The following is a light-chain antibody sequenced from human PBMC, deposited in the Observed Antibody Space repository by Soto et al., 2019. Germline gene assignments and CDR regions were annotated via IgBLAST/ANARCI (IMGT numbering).Light chain of an antibody. V-gene: IGLV1-44*01. J-gene: IGLJ3*02. CDR1: SSNIGTNT. Sequence: QAVVTQPPSASGTPGQRVTISCSGSSSNIGTNTVSWYQQLPGTAPKLLIYSNNQRPSGVPDRFSGSKSGTSASLAISGLQSEDEADYYCATWDDSLNGRVFGGGTQLPS. CDR3: ATWDDSLNGRV. CDR2: SNN.